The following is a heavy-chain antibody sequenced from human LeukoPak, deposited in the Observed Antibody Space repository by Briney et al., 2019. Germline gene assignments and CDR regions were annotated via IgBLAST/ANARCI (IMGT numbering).Heavy chain of an antibody. Sequence: GGSLRLSCAASGFTVSSNYMSWVRQAPGKGLEWVSVIYSGGSTYYADSVKGRFTISRDNSKNTLYLQMNSLRAEDTAVYYCAIWSLVGAPGNAFDIWGRGTMVTVSS. CDR1: GFTVSSNY. D-gene: IGHD1-26*01. V-gene: IGHV3-66*01. CDR2: IYSGGST. J-gene: IGHJ3*02. CDR3: AIWSLVGAPGNAFDI.